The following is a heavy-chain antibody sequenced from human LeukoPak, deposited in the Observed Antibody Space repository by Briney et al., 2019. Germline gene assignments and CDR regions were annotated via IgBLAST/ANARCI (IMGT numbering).Heavy chain of an antibody. D-gene: IGHD6-13*01. CDR1: GGSVSSGSYY. CDR3: ARYAAGPLDY. J-gene: IGHJ4*02. V-gene: IGHV4-61*01. Sequence: SETLSLTCTVSGGSVSSGSYYRSWIRQPPGKGLEWIGYIYYSGSTNYNPSLKSRVTISVDTSKNQFSLKLSSVTAADTAVYYCARYAAGPLDYWGQGTLVTVSS. CDR2: IYYSGST.